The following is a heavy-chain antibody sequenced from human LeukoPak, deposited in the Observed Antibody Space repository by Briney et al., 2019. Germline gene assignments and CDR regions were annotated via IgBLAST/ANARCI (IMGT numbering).Heavy chain of an antibody. CDR1: GYTFTGYY. Sequence: ASAKVSCKASGYTFTGYYIHWVRQAPGQGLEWMGWSNPDSGGANYAQSFQGRVTMTRDTSLSTAYMELSRLRSDDTAVYYCARALGGDYGVDYWGQGTLVTVSS. CDR2: SNPDSGGA. D-gene: IGHD4-17*01. J-gene: IGHJ4*02. CDR3: ARALGGDYGVDY. V-gene: IGHV1-2*02.